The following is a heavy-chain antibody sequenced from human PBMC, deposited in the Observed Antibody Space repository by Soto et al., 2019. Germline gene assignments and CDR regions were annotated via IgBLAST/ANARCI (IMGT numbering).Heavy chain of an antibody. D-gene: IGHD3-22*01. CDR1: GFTFISYA. Sequence: GGSLRLSCAASGFTFISYAMHWVRQAPGKGLVWVAVISYDGSNKYYADSVKGRFTISRDNSKNPLYLQMNSLRAEDTAVYFCARDSQDSSGYYYVYFDYWGQGTLVTVSS. V-gene: IGHV3-30-3*01. CDR3: ARDSQDSSGYYYVYFDY. J-gene: IGHJ4*02. CDR2: ISYDGSNK.